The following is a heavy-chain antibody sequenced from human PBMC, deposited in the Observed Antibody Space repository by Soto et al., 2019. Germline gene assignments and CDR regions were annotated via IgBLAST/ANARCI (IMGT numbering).Heavy chain of an antibody. CDR2: ISASGFST. V-gene: IGHV3-23*01. Sequence: GGSLRLSCAASGFTFSSYAMSWVRQAPGKGLEWVSPISASGFSTYYADSVKGRFTISRDNSKNTLYLLMNSLRAEDTAVYYCAKGGSTFITTYYYYYMDVWGKGTTVTVSS. CDR3: AKGGSTFITTYYYYYMDV. CDR1: GFTFSSYA. J-gene: IGHJ6*03. D-gene: IGHD2-2*01.